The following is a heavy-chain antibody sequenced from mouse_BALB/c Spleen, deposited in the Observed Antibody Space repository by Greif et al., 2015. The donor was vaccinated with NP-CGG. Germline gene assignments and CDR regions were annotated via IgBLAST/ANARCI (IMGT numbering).Heavy chain of an antibody. D-gene: IGHD1-1*01. J-gene: IGHJ4*01. Sequence: EVMLVESGGGLVQPKGSLKLSCAASGFTFNTYAMNWVRQAPGKGLEWVARIRSKSNNYATYYADSVKDRFTISRDDSQSMLYLQMNNLKTEDTAMYYCVRHYYGSSYYAMDYWGQGISVTVSS. V-gene: IGHV10-1*02. CDR2: IRSKSNNYAT. CDR1: GFTFNTYA. CDR3: VRHYYGSSYYAMDY.